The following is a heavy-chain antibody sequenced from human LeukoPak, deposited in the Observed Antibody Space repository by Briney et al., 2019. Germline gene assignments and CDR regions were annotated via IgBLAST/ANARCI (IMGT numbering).Heavy chain of an antibody. J-gene: IGHJ6*03. V-gene: IGHV3-49*03. CDR3: ARDQLGGDPDDYYYYMDV. CDR1: GFFFGAYA. Sequence: PGGSLRLSCTTSGFFFGAYAVSWFRQAPGKGLEWVGFIRSKTYGGAIEYAASVKGRFTISRDDSKGIAYLQMNSLKTEDTAVYYCARDQLGGDPDDYYYYMDVWGKGTTVTVSS. CDR2: IRSKTYGGAI. D-gene: IGHD4-17*01.